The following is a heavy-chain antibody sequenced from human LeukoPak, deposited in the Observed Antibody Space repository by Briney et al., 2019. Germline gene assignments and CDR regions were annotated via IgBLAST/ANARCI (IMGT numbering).Heavy chain of an antibody. V-gene: IGHV3-74*01. J-gene: IGHJ5*02. Sequence: GGSLRLSCAASGFTFSSYWMHWVRQAPGKGLVWVSRINSDGSSTRYADSVKGRFTVSRDNAKNTLYLQMNSLRAEDTAVYYCARVPGARWFDPWGQGTLVTVSS. CDR1: GFTFSSYW. CDR2: INSDGSST. D-gene: IGHD6-25*01. CDR3: ARVPGARWFDP.